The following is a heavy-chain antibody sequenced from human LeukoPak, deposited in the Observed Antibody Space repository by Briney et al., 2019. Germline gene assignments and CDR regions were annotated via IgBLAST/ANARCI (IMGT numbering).Heavy chain of an antibody. D-gene: IGHD3-3*01. Sequence: SGGSLRLSCAASGFTFSSYWMSWVRQAPGKGLEWVANIKQDGSEKYYVDSVKGRFTIPRDNAKNSLYLQMNSLRAEDTAVYYCASLVGLRFLEWLSPLDYWGQGTLVTVSS. CDR1: GFTFSSYW. J-gene: IGHJ4*02. CDR3: ASLVGLRFLEWLSPLDY. CDR2: IKQDGSEK. V-gene: IGHV3-7*01.